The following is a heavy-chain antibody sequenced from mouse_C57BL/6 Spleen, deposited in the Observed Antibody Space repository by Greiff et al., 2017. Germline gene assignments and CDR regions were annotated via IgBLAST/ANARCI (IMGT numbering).Heavy chain of an antibody. CDR1: GYSITSGYY. J-gene: IGHJ1*03. Sequence: EVKLMESGPGLVKPSQSLSLTCSVTGYSITSGYYWYWIRQFPGNKLEWMGYISYDGSNNYNPSLKNRISITRDTSKNQFFLKLKSVTTEDTATYYCSREGYYGGDWYFDDWGTGTTVTVSS. CDR2: ISYDGSN. CDR3: SREGYYGGDWYFDD. D-gene: IGHD1-1*02. V-gene: IGHV3-6*01.